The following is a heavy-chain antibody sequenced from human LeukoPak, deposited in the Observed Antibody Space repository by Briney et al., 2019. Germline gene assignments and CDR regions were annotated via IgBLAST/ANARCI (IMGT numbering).Heavy chain of an antibody. CDR2: IYSGGST. CDR3: ARVRYCSSTSCSNFDY. Sequence: PGGSLRLSCAASGFTVSSNSMSWVRQAPGKGLEWVSVIYSGGSTYYADSVKGRFTISRDNSKNTLYLQMNSLRAEDTAVYYCARVRYCSSTSCSNFDYWGQGTLVTASS. V-gene: IGHV3-66*02. J-gene: IGHJ4*02. CDR1: GFTVSSNS. D-gene: IGHD2-2*01.